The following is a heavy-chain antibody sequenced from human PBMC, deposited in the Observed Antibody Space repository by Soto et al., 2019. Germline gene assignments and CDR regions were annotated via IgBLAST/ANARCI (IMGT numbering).Heavy chain of an antibody. Sequence: GGSLRLSCAASGFTFSSYGMHWVGQSPGKGLEWVAVISYDGSNKYYADSVKGRFTISRDNSKNTLYLQMNSLRAEDTAVYYCARDRIVVVVAATFSYYYGMDVWGQGTTVTVSS. J-gene: IGHJ6*02. D-gene: IGHD2-15*01. CDR1: GFTFSSYG. CDR2: ISYDGSNK. CDR3: ARDRIVVVVAATFSYYYGMDV. V-gene: IGHV3-30-3*01.